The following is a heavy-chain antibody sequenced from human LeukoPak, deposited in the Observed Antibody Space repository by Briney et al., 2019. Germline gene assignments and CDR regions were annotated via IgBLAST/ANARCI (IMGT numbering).Heavy chain of an antibody. CDR3: ARDWPGIVGATNY. CDR2: ITSSSSNL. D-gene: IGHD1-26*01. J-gene: IGHJ4*02. Sequence: GPSLRPSLAAAGSTFSSYSMNWGRQPAGIRLELGSSITSSSSNLYYADSVKGRFTISRDNAKNSLYLQMNSLRAEDTAVYYCARDWPGIVGATNYWGQGTLVTVSS. CDR1: GSTFSSYS. V-gene: IGHV3-21*06.